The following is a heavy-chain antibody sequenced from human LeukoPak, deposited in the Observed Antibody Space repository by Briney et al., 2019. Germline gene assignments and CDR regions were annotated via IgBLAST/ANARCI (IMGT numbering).Heavy chain of an antibody. Sequence: GGSLRLSCAASGFTFDDYAMHWVRQAPGKGLEWVSGISWNSGSIGYADSVKGRFTISRDNAKNSLYLQMNSLGAEDTAVYYCARDLMGIAYRGAFYYWGQGTLVTVSS. D-gene: IGHD6-13*01. CDR1: GFTFDDYA. V-gene: IGHV3-9*01. CDR2: ISWNSGSI. CDR3: ARDLMGIAYRGAFYY. J-gene: IGHJ4*02.